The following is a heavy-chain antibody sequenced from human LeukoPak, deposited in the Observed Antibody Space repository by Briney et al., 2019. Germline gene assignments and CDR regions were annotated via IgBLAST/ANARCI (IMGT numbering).Heavy chain of an antibody. D-gene: IGHD3-3*01. V-gene: IGHV1-2*06. CDR1: GYTFTGYY. CDR3: ARARTYYDFWSGYYPPYYYYGMDV. J-gene: IGHJ6*02. Sequence: ASVKVSCKASGYTFTGYYMHWVRQAPGQGLEWMGRINPNSGGTNYAQKVQGRVTMTRDTSISTAYMELSSLRSEDTAVYYCARARTYYDFWSGYYPPYYYYGMDVWGQGTTVTVSS. CDR2: INPNSGGT.